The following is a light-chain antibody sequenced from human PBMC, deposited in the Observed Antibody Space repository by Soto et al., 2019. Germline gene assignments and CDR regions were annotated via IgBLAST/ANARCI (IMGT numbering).Light chain of an antibody. Sequence: QPVLNQSPSASASLGASVKLTCTLSTGHSTYAIAWHQQQPEKGPRYLMKLNSDGSHTRGDGIPDRFSGSSSGAERYLTISSLQSEDEADYYCQTWVTGLWVFGGGTKLTVL. V-gene: IGLV4-69*01. CDR3: QTWVTGLWV. J-gene: IGLJ3*02. CDR2: LNSDGSH. CDR1: TGHSTYA.